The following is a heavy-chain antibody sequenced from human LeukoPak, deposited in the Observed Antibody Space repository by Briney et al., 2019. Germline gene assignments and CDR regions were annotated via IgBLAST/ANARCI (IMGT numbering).Heavy chain of an antibody. V-gene: IGHV1-8*02. D-gene: IGHD1-26*01. Sequence: GASVKVSCKASGYTFTSYDINWVRQATGQGLEWMGWMNPNSGNTGYAQKFQGRVTMTRDMSTSTVYMEVSSLKSEDTAVYYCARDQVGASLDYWGQGTLVTVSS. J-gene: IGHJ4*02. CDR1: GYTFTSYD. CDR3: ARDQVGASLDY. CDR2: MNPNSGNT.